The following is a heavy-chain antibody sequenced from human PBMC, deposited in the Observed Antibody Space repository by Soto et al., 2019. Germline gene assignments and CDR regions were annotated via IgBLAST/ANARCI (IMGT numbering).Heavy chain of an antibody. CDR1: GFTFSNYA. J-gene: IGHJ6*02. V-gene: IGHV3-23*01. Sequence: EVQLLESGGGLVQPGGSLRLSCAASGFTFSNYAMSWVRQAPGKGLEWVSGISDSSGSTKYTDSVKGRFTISRDNSKNTLNLQMNSLRAEDTAVYYCAKETHDSPGYGMDVWGQGTTVTVSS. D-gene: IGHD3-22*01. CDR2: ISDSSGST. CDR3: AKETHDSPGYGMDV.